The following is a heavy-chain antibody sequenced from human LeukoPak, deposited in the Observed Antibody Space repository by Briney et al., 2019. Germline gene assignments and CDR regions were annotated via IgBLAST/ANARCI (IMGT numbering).Heavy chain of an antibody. V-gene: IGHV3-7*01. Sequence: GGSLRLSCAASGFTFSSYWMSWVRQTPGKGLEWVANIKQDGSEKYYVDSVKGRFTISRDNAKNSLYLQMNSLRAEDTAVYYCAREVYCSSTSCYTGYFQHWGQGTLVTVSS. J-gene: IGHJ1*01. CDR3: AREVYCSSTSCYTGYFQH. CDR1: GFTFSSYW. D-gene: IGHD2-2*02. CDR2: IKQDGSEK.